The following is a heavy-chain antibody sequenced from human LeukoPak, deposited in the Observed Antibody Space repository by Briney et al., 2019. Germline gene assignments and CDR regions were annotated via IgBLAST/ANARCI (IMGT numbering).Heavy chain of an antibody. CDR1: GFTFSSYA. Sequence: GGSLRLSCAASGFTFSSYAMSWVRQAPGKGLEWVSAISGSGGSTYYADSVKGRFTISRDNSKNTLYLQMSSLRAEDTAVYYCAKEPREYCSSTSCPNWIDPWGQGTLVTVSS. J-gene: IGHJ5*02. CDR3: AKEPREYCSSTSCPNWIDP. D-gene: IGHD2-2*01. V-gene: IGHV3-23*01. CDR2: ISGSGGST.